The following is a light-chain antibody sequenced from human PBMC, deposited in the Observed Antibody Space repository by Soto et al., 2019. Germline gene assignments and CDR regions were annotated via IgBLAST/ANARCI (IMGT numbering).Light chain of an antibody. CDR3: LQLNRYPLT. J-gene: IGKJ4*01. V-gene: IGKV1-9*01. Sequence: QLTHSTSFLSASVGDVVTIACRASQPISNYLAWYQQKPGKAPELLIYSASTLQSGVPSRFSGSGGGSWTEFSLTIRALQPDDFATYYCLQLNRYPLTFGGGTKV. CDR2: SAS. CDR1: QPISNY.